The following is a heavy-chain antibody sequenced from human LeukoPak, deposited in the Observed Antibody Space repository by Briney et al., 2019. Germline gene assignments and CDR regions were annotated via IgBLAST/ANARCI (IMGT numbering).Heavy chain of an antibody. V-gene: IGHV4-4*07. CDR3: ARGHYYDFWSGYYHGWFDP. CDR1: GGSISAYY. CDR2: IYTSGSA. D-gene: IGHD3-3*01. Sequence: SETLSLTCTVSGGSISAYYWNWIRQPAGKGLEWIGRIYTSGSANYNPSLKSRVTMSVDTSKNQFSLRLSSVTAADTAVYYCARGHYYDFWSGYYHGWFDPWGQGTLVTVSS. J-gene: IGHJ5*02.